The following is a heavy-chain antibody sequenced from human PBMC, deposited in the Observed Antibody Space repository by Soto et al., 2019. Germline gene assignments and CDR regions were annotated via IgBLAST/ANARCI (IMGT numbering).Heavy chain of an antibody. Sequence: AGGSVRLSCVTSGFTCSDYEMNWAVQAPGKGMDGVSDMSYRRTPTGYRDPVNGRFTSARDNAMNSLHLQMNSLRVEDTAVYYCVRDRSLLVPTSIDYWGHGTLVTVSS. CDR2: MSYRRTPT. CDR1: GFTCSDYE. CDR3: VRDRSLLVPTSIDY. V-gene: IGHV3-48*03. D-gene: IGHD3-3*01. J-gene: IGHJ4*01.